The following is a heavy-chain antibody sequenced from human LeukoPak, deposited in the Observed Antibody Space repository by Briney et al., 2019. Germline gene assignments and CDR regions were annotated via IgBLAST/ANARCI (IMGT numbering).Heavy chain of an antibody. CDR2: IYYSGST. CDR3: AGSRFLEGDFDY. V-gene: IGHV4-30-4*08. CDR1: GGSISSGDYY. J-gene: IGHJ4*02. D-gene: IGHD3-3*01. Sequence: PSQTLSLTCTVSGGSISSGDYYWSWIRQPPGKGLEWIGYIYYSGSTYYNPSLKSRVTISLDTSKNQFSLKLSSVTAADTAVYYCAGSRFLEGDFDYWGQGTLVTVSS.